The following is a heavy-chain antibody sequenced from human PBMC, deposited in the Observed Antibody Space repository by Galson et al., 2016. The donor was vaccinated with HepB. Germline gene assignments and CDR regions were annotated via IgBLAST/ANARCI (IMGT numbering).Heavy chain of an antibody. Sequence: TLSLTCTVSGASIRSSGSYFWSWIRQHPGKGLEWIGYIYYTGSTYYNPSLMSRVAISIDTSKNQFSLNLNSVTAADTAVYYCARVWITMIRGVTRPPDACDVWGQGTMATVSS. CDR3: ARVWITMIRGVTRPPDACDV. J-gene: IGHJ3*01. CDR1: GASIRSSGSYF. CDR2: IYYTGST. V-gene: IGHV4-31*03. D-gene: IGHD3-10*01.